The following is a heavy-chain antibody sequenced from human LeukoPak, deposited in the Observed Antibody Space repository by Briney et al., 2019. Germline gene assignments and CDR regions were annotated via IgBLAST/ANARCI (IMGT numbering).Heavy chain of an antibody. CDR2: IYYSGST. V-gene: IGHV4-39*07. Sequence: SETLSLTCTVSGGSISSSSYYWGWIRQPPGKGLEWIGSIYYSGSTYYNPSLKSRVTISVDTSKNQFSLKLSSVTAADTAVYYCAIQNNYRPYNWFDPWGQGTLVTVSS. D-gene: IGHD5-24*01. J-gene: IGHJ5*02. CDR3: AIQNNYRPYNWFDP. CDR1: GGSISSSSYY.